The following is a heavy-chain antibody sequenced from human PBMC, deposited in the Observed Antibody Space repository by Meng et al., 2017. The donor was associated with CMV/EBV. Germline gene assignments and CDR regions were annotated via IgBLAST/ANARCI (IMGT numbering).Heavy chain of an antibody. CDR2: IRSKANSYAT. CDR3: TRQVDSSSWYYYYYGMDV. D-gene: IGHD6-6*01. CDR1: GFTFSGSA. J-gene: IGHJ6*02. Sequence: GGSLRLSRAASGFTFSGSAMHWVRQASGKGLEWVGRIRSKANSYATAYAASVKGRFTISRDDSKNTAYLQMNSLKTEDTAVYYCTRQVDSSSWYYYYYGMDVWGQGTTVTVSS. V-gene: IGHV3-73*01.